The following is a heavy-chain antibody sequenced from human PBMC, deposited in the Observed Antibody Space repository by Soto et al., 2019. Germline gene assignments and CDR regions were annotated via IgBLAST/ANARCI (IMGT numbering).Heavy chain of an antibody. CDR1: GFTFDTYW. Sequence: EVQLVESGGGLVQPGGSLRLSCAASGFTFDTYWMTWIRQAPGKGLEWVATIKPDGSEDYYVDSVRGRFTISRDNDNNSLHLQLNSLRAEDTALYYCATFYGYSYYYMDVWGKGTTVSVSS. J-gene: IGHJ6*03. CDR3: ATFYGYSYYYMDV. CDR2: IKPDGSED. D-gene: IGHD3-16*01. V-gene: IGHV3-7*01.